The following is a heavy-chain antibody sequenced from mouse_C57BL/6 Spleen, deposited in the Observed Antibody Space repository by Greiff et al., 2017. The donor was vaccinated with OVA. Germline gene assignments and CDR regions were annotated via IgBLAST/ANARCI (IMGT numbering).Heavy chain of an antibody. CDR1: GYTFTDYE. CDR2: IDPETGGT. CDR3: TREGVFAY. V-gene: IGHV1-15*01. Sequence: QVQLKESGAELVRPGASVTLSCKASGYTFTDYEMHWVKQTPVHGLEWIGAIDPETGGTAYNQKFKGKAILTADKSSSTAYMELRSLTSEDSAVYYCTREGVFAYWGQGTLVTVSA. J-gene: IGHJ3*01.